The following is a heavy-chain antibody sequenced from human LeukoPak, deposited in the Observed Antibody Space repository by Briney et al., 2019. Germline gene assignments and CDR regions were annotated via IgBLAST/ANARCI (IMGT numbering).Heavy chain of an antibody. CDR1: GGSISSGDYY. J-gene: IGHJ3*02. CDR2: IYYSGST. V-gene: IGHV4-30-4*01. D-gene: IGHD3-22*01. CDR3: ARVSGEWAITMIVVVPDAFDI. Sequence: SETLSLTGTVSGGSISSGDYYWSWIRQPPGKGLEWIGYIYYSGSTYSNPSLKSRVTISVDTSKNQFSLKLSSVTAADTAVYYCARVSGEWAITMIVVVPDAFDIWGQGTMVTVSS.